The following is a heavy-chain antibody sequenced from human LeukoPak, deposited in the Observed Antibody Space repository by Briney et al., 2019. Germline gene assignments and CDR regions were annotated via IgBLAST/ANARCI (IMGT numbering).Heavy chain of an antibody. CDR1: GYTFTGYY. V-gene: IGHV1-2*04. D-gene: IGHD3-22*01. Sequence: ASVKVSCKVSGYTFTGYYMHWVRQAPGQGLEWMGWINPNSGGTNYAQKFQGWVTMTRDTSISTAYMELSRLRSDDTAVYYCARECYYDSSGYYWCYWGQGTLVTVSS. J-gene: IGHJ4*02. CDR3: ARECYYDSSGYYWCY. CDR2: INPNSGGT.